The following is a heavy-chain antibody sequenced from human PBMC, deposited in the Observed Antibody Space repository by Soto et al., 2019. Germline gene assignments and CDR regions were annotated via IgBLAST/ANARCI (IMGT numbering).Heavy chain of an antibody. CDR1: GFTFSDYI. Sequence: PGRSLRLSCAASGFTFSDYIMHWVRQAPGEGLEWVAMVLHDGNNKYYADSVKGRFTISRDNSKNTLYLQMNSLRTEDTAMYYCARDDEDGSYCDLGYWGQGTLVTGSS. J-gene: IGHJ4*02. D-gene: IGHD3-10*01. V-gene: IGHV3-30-3*01. CDR2: VLHDGNNK. CDR3: ARDDEDGSYCDLGY.